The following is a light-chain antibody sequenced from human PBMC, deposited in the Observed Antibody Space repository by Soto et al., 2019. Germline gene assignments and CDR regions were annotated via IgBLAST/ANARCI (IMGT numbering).Light chain of an antibody. CDR1: SANIGTGYD. Sequence: QSVLTQPPSVSGAPGQRVTISCTGGSANIGTGYDVHWYQQVPGTAPKLLIYGNNNRPSGIPDRFSGSKSDTSASLAIAGLQAEDEADYYCQSYDSGLSTYVFRTGTKVTVL. CDR3: QSYDSGLSTYV. CDR2: GNN. V-gene: IGLV1-40*01. J-gene: IGLJ1*01.